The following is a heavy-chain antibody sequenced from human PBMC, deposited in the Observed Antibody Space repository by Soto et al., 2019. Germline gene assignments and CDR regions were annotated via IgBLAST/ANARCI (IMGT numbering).Heavy chain of an antibody. CDR3: ASAAETGTAGLEF. V-gene: IGHV1-2*02. Sequence: GASVKVSCKASGYTFSGFYMHWVRQAPGQGLEWMGWINPNSGGTKSAEKFQGRVTMTRDTSISTAYMELSRLTSDDTAVYYCASAAETGTAGLEFWGQGTQVTVSS. D-gene: IGHD6-19*01. CDR2: INPNSGGT. CDR1: GYTFSGFY. J-gene: IGHJ4*02.